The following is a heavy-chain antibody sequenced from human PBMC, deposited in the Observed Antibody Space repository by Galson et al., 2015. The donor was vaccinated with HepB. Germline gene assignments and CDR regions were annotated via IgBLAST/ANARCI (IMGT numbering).Heavy chain of an antibody. D-gene: IGHD6-13*01. CDR1: GFTFSGSG. CDR2: IRNRANNYAT. CDR3: TRPGYGSSWFLDYSHGMDI. Sequence: SLRLSCAASGFTFSGSGIHWVRLASGKGLEWVGRIRNRANNYATAYAASVTGRFTVSRDNSKNTAYLQMNSLKTEETAVYYCTRPGYGSSWFLDYSHGMDIWGQGTTVIVS. V-gene: IGHV3-73*01. J-gene: IGHJ6*02.